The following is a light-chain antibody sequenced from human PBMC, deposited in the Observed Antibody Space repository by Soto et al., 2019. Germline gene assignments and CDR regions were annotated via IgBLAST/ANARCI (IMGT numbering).Light chain of an antibody. J-gene: IGKJ5*01. Sequence: DIQMTQTPSTLSGSVGDRVTITCRASQTISSWLAWYQQKPGKAPKLLIYAASSLQSGVPSRFSGSGSGTDFTLTIRSLQPEDFAVYFCHQRYNWPRVTFGQGTRLEIK. CDR2: AAS. CDR3: HQRYNWPRVT. V-gene: IGKV1-5*01. CDR1: QTISSW.